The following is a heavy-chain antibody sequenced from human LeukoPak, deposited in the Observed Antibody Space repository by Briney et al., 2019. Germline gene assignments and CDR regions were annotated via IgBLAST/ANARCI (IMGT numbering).Heavy chain of an antibody. J-gene: IGHJ4*02. CDR1: GFTFSSYA. V-gene: IGHV3-23*01. CDR2: ISGSGGST. CDR3: ARALWFGDKAGY. D-gene: IGHD3-10*01. Sequence: PGGSLRLSCAASGFTFSSYAMSWVRQAPGKGLEWVSAISGSGGSTYYADSVKGRFTISRDNSKNTLYLQMSSLRAEDTAVYYCARALWFGDKAGYWGQGTLVTVSS.